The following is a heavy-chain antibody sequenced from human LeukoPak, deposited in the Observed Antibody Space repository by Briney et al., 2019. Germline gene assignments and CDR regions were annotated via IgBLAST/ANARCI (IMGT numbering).Heavy chain of an antibody. CDR1: GHTFTSYG. CDR3: ARGTPGRYFDWTTKTPPNGWFDP. Sequence: ASVKVSCKASGHTFTSYGISWVRQAPGQGLEWMGWISAYNGNTNYAQKLQGRVTMTTDTSTSTAYMELRSLRSEDTAVYYCARGTPGRYFDWTTKTPPNGWFDPWGQGTLVTVSS. CDR2: ISAYNGNT. V-gene: IGHV1-18*01. J-gene: IGHJ5*02. D-gene: IGHD3-9*01.